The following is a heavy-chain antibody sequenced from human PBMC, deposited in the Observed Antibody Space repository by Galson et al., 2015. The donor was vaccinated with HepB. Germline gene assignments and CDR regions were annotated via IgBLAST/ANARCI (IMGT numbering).Heavy chain of an antibody. CDR2: MYYSVGT. V-gene: IGHV4-31*03. Sequence: TLSLTCTVSGGSISSGGYYWRWIRQHPGKGLEWIGSMYYSVGTYYNASLKSRVTISVDTSKNQFSLKLGSVTAADTAVYYCARNPPTDLSIFDPWGQGTLVTVSS. CDR1: GGSISSGGYY. CDR3: ARNPPTDLSIFDP. D-gene: IGHD1-1*01. J-gene: IGHJ5*02.